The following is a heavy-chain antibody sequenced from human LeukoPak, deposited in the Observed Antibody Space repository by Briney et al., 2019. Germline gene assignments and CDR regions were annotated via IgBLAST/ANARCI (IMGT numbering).Heavy chain of an antibody. CDR3: ARATQRGSDCSSTSCYSSVYYYGMDV. CDR1: GFTFSNYA. CDR2: ISYDGSNK. D-gene: IGHD2-2*02. J-gene: IGHJ6*02. V-gene: IGHV3-30-3*01. Sequence: GGSLRLSCAASGFTFSNYAMSWVRQAPGKGLEWVAVISYDGSNKYYADPVKGRFTISRDNSKNTLYLQMDSLRAEDTAVYYCARATQRGSDCSSTSCYSSVYYYGMDVWGQGTTVTVSS.